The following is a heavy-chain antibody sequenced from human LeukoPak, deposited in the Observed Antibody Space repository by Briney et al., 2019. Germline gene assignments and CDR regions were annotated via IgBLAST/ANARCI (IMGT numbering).Heavy chain of an antibody. D-gene: IGHD2-2*01. Sequence: AASVNVSCKASGYTFTGYYMHWVRQAPGQGLEWMGWINPNSGGTNYVQKFQGRVTMTRDTSISTAYMELSRLRSDDTAVYYCARDTIVVVPAASFDYWGQGTLVTVSS. CDR3: ARDTIVVVPAASFDY. J-gene: IGHJ4*02. CDR1: GYTFTGYY. V-gene: IGHV1-2*02. CDR2: INPNSGGT.